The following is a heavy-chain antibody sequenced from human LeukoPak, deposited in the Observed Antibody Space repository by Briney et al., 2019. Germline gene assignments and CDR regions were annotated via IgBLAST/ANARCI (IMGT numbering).Heavy chain of an antibody. V-gene: IGHV3-23*01. CDR1: GFTFSSYA. Sequence: GGSLRLSCAASGFTFSSYAMSWVRQAPGEGLEWVSAISGSGGSTYYADSVKGRFTISRDNSTNTLYLQMDSLRAEDTAVYYCAKDFGAYCSGGSCYVPYAFDIWGQGTMVTVSS. CDR2: ISGSGGST. J-gene: IGHJ3*02. CDR3: AKDFGAYCSGGSCYVPYAFDI. D-gene: IGHD2-15*01.